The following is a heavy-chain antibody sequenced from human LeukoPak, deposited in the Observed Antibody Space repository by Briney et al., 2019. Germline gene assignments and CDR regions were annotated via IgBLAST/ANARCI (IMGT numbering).Heavy chain of an antibody. CDR3: AKDPNGDYIGAFDA. V-gene: IGHV3-23*01. Sequence: GGSLRLSCAGSGLTLRSYGMTWVRQAPGKGLEWVSSISGNGGVTTYADSAKGRFTMSRDNSRNTLYLQMDSLRAEDTAVYYCAKDPNGDYIGAFDAWGQGTMVTVSS. CDR1: GLTLRSYG. CDR2: ISGNGGVT. J-gene: IGHJ3*01. D-gene: IGHD2-8*01.